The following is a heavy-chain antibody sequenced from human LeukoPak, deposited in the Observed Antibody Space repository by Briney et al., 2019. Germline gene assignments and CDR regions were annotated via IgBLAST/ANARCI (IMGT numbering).Heavy chain of an antibody. CDR2: ISAYNGNT. Sequence: ASVKVSCMASGYTFTSYGISWVRQAPGQGLEWMRWISAYNGNTNYAQKLQGRVTMTTDTSTSTAYMELRSLRSDDTAVYYCVRDNSVRDEAWWFNPWGQGTLVTVSS. CDR3: VRDNSVRDEAWWFNP. D-gene: IGHD5-24*01. V-gene: IGHV1-18*01. CDR1: GYTFTSYG. J-gene: IGHJ5*02.